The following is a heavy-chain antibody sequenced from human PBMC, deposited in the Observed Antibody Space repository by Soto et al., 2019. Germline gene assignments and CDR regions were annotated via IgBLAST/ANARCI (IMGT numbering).Heavy chain of an antibody. D-gene: IGHD6-25*01. Sequence: ESGAGVVQPGRSLRLSCAASGFSFHNYGVHWVRQAPGKGLEWLAFMSFDGNEKYYVDSVRGRVDIFRDNSENTVYLHLNSLTIEDTSIYYCARDYGGSIDHWGQGTLVLVSS. CDR2: MSFDGNEK. J-gene: IGHJ4*02. V-gene: IGHV3-30*03. CDR1: GFSFHNYG. CDR3: ARDYGGSIDH.